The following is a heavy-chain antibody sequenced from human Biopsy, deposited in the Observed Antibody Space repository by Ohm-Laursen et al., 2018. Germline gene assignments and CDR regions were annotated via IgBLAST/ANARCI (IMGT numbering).Heavy chain of an antibody. CDR2: ISAHNGNR. CDR3: AREEDNSGYDYYGMDV. CDR1: GYTFPSYG. V-gene: IGHV1-18*01. J-gene: IGHJ6*02. D-gene: IGHD3-22*01. Sequence: GASVKVSCKASGYTFPSYGISWVRQAPGQGLEWMGWISAHNGNRNYAQKFQGRVTMTTDTSTSTAYMELRGLRSDDTAVYFCAREEDNSGYDYYGMDVWGQGTTVTVSS.